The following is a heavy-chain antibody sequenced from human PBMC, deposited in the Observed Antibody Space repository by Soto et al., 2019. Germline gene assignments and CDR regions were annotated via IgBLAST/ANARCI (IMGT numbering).Heavy chain of an antibody. J-gene: IGHJ4*02. CDR1: GVSITSYY. D-gene: IGHD1-20*01. Sequence: QVQLQESGPGLVKPSETLSLTCTVSGVSITSYYWRWIRQPAGKGLEWIGRIYSSGSANYNPSHKSRVTMTIDTSKNQFSLKLSSVTAADTAVYYCACLYNWNGWSDYWGQGTLVTVSS. CDR2: IYSSGSA. CDR3: ACLYNWNGWSDY. V-gene: IGHV4-4*07.